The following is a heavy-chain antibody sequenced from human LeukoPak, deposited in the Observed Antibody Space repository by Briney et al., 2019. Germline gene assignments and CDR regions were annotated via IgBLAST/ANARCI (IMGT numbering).Heavy chain of an antibody. CDR1: GFTFSSYA. CDR2: ISGSGGST. Sequence: PGGSLRLSCAASGFTFSSYAMSWVRQAPGKGLEWVSAISGSGGSTYYADSVKGRFTISRDNSKNTLYLQMNSLRAEDTAVYYCAKVDRYYYGSGSYNPLYYYGMDVWGQGTTVTVSS. J-gene: IGHJ6*02. D-gene: IGHD3-10*01. V-gene: IGHV3-23*01. CDR3: AKVDRYYYGSGSYNPLYYYGMDV.